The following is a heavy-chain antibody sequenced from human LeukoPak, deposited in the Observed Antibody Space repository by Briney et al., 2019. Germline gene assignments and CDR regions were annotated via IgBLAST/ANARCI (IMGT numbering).Heavy chain of an antibody. CDR2: IIPIFGTA. D-gene: IGHD1-26*01. V-gene: IGHV1-69*13. CDR3: AREVGATSGVFDY. J-gene: IGHJ4*02. Sequence: ASVTVSCTASGYTFTSYAISWVRQAPGQGLEWMGGIIPIFGTANYAQKFQGRVTITADESTSTAYMELSSLRSEDTAVYYCAREVGATSGVFDYWGQGTLVTVSS. CDR1: GYTFTSYA.